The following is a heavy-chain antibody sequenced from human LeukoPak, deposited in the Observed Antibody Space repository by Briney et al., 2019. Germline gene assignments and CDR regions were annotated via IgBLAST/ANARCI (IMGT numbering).Heavy chain of an antibody. D-gene: IGHD5-18*01. Sequence: SETLSLTCTVSGGSINSYYWSWIRQPVGRGLEWIGRIYTTGSTNYNPSLKSRVTMSVDTSKNQFSLNLSSVTAADTAVYYCARGWIQLWYPSLSYYMDVWGKGTTVTVSS. V-gene: IGHV4-4*07. CDR3: ARGWIQLWYPSLSYYMDV. CDR2: IYTTGST. J-gene: IGHJ6*03. CDR1: GGSINSYY.